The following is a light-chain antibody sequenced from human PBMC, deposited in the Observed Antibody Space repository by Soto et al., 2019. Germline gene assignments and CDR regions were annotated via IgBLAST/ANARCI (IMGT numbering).Light chain of an antibody. CDR1: HGVSGW. Sequence: IQMTQSPSSVSASVGDKVTLSCQTSHGVSGWLAWYQQKPGTAPTLLIYTVSNLQSGVPSRFSGSGSGTDFSLTITNLQPEDFATYFCPQGKTFPFTFGPGTKVEVK. CDR3: PQGKTFPFT. CDR2: TVS. J-gene: IGKJ3*01. V-gene: IGKV1-12*01.